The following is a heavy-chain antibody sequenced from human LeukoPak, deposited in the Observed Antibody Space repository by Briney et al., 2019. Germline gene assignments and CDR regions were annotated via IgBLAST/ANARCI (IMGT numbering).Heavy chain of an antibody. V-gene: IGHV4-39*01. CDR1: GGSISSSSYY. J-gene: IGHJ4*02. CDR2: IYYSGST. D-gene: IGHD6-6*01. Sequence: SETLSLTCTVSGGSISSSSYYWGWIRQPPGKGLEWIGSIYYSGSTYYNPSLKSRVTISVDTSKNQFPLKLSSVTAADTAVYYCARILMPSIAARKPRDYWGQGTLVTVSS. CDR3: ARILMPSIAARKPRDY.